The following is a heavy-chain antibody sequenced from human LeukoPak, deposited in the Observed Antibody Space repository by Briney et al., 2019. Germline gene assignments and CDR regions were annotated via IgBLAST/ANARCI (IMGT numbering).Heavy chain of an antibody. CDR1: GGSIRSGGYY. Sequence: SETLSLTCTVSGGSIRSGGYYWSWIRQHPGKRLEWIGHIYDSATTHHNPSLKSRVTISEDTSKNQVSLKLGSGTAADTAVYYCARVHPQKERAFDIWGQGTMVTVSS. CDR3: ARVHPQKERAFDI. V-gene: IGHV4-31*03. J-gene: IGHJ3*02. CDR2: IYDSATT.